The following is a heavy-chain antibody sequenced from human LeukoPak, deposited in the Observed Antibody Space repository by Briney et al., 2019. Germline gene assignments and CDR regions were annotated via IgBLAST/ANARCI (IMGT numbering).Heavy chain of an antibody. D-gene: IGHD2-2*01. Sequence: PGGSLRLSCAASGFTFSSYAMHWVRQAPGKGLGWVAVISYDGINKYYADSVKGRFTISRDNAKNSLYLQMNSLRAEDTAVYYCAGPTCLRGGYCSTNPWGQGTLVTVSS. CDR3: AGPTCLRGGYCSTNP. V-gene: IGHV3-30-3*01. CDR2: ISYDGINK. J-gene: IGHJ5*02. CDR1: GFTFSSYA.